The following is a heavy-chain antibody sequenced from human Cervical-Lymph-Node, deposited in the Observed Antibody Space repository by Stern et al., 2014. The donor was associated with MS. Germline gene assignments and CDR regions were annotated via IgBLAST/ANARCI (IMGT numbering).Heavy chain of an antibody. CDR1: GGSISSGNYY. D-gene: IGHD3-9*01. J-gene: IGHJ3*02. CDR3: ARGNYDVLTDNGGHGFDI. CDR2: IYSSGST. Sequence: QVQLQESGPGLVKPSQTLSLTCTVSGGSISSGNYYWSWIRQPAGEGLEWIGRIYSSGSTQYNPPLKSRVTISADTSTNPFPLRLSSVTAADTAVYYCARGNYDVLTDNGGHGFDIWGQGTMVTVSS. V-gene: IGHV4-61*02.